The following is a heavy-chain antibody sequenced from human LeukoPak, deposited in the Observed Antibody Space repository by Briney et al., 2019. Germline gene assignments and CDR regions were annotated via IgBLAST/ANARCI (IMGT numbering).Heavy chain of an antibody. D-gene: IGHD3-22*01. Sequence: GASVKVSCKASGYTFTGYYMHWVRQAPGQGLEWMGWINPNSGGTNYAQKFQGRVTMTRDTSISTAYMELSRLRSDDTAVYYCARNATPDSSGYYYDPSWCFDLWGRGTLVTVSS. CDR2: INPNSGGT. J-gene: IGHJ2*01. CDR1: GYTFTGYY. V-gene: IGHV1-2*02. CDR3: ARNATPDSSGYYYDPSWCFDL.